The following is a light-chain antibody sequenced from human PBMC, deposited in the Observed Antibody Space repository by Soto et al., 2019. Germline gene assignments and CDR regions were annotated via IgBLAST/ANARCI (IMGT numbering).Light chain of an antibody. J-gene: IGKJ1*01. V-gene: IGKV1-5*01. CDR3: QQHQTYST. CDR1: QSISTW. Sequence: DIQMSQSPSTRYASIGYSVTITFRASQSISTWLAWFQQKPGKAPDLLIYDASSLESGVPSRFSGSGSGTEFTLTISSLQPDDFATYYCQQHQTYSTFGQGTKVDIK. CDR2: DAS.